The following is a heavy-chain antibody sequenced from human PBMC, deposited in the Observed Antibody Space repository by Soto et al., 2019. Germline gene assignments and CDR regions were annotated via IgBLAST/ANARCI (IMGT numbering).Heavy chain of an antibody. CDR2: IYYSGST. V-gene: IGHV4-30-4*01. J-gene: IGHJ4*02. Sequence: LSETLSLTCTVSGGSISIGDYYWSWIRQPPGKGLEWIGYIYYSGSTYYNPSLKSRVTISVDTSKNQFSLKLSSVTAADTAVYYCARAAAITMIVVVPSGYFDYWGQGTLVTVSS. CDR3: ARAAAITMIVVVPSGYFDY. D-gene: IGHD3-22*01. CDR1: GGSISIGDYY.